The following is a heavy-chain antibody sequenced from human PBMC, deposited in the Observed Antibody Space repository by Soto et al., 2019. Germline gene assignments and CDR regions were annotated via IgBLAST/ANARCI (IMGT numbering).Heavy chain of an antibody. V-gene: IGHV1-46*01. CDR3: ARDPTPFRGDPLDY. J-gene: IGHJ4*02. Sequence: HVQLVQSGADVKKPGASVKVSCKASGYTFINYYMHWVRQAPGQGLEWMGMINPSVGSTTYAQRFQGRVTMTTDTSTSTVFMELNSLRSEDKAVYYCARDPTPFRGDPLDYWGQGTLVTVSS. CDR2: INPSVGST. CDR1: GYTFINYY. D-gene: IGHD3-16*01.